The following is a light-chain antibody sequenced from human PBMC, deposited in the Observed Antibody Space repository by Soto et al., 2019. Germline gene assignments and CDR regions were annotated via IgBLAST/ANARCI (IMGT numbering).Light chain of an antibody. Sequence: QSALTQPASVSGSPGQSITISCTGTSSDVGSYNLVSWYQQHPGKAPKLMIYEGSKRPSGVSNRFSGSKSGNTASLTISGLQAEDEAAYYCSSYAGSSPYVFGTATKVTVL. J-gene: IGLJ1*01. CDR3: SSYAGSSPYV. V-gene: IGLV2-23*01. CDR1: SSDVGSYNL. CDR2: EGS.